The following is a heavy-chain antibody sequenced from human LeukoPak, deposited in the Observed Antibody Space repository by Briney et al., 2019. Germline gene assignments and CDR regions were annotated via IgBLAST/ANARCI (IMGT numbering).Heavy chain of an antibody. CDR1: GFSFSSHG. CDR2: ISGSGGST. Sequence: PGGTLRLSCAASGFSFSSHGMSWVRQAPGKGLEWVSAISGSGGSTYYADSVKGRFTISRDNSKNTLYLQMNSLRAEDTAVYYCAKLSVPAARYYFDYWGQGTLVTVSS. CDR3: AKLSVPAARYYFDY. V-gene: IGHV3-23*01. D-gene: IGHD2-2*01. J-gene: IGHJ4*02.